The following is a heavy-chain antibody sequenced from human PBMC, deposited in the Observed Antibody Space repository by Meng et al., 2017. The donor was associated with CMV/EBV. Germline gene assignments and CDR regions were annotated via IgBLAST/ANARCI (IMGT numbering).Heavy chain of an antibody. CDR3: ATTRDWFDS. V-gene: IGHV4-34*01. J-gene: IGHJ5*01. D-gene: IGHD1-1*01. Sequence: QSRPQRCVAALFMPSETRFLSCAVYSCSCSCTSRTSIRQLPGMGLEWIGDINNNRTSNYNPSIKSLVTTSVHSSMNLFSLKASSVTADYSAVYYCATTRDWFDSWGQGTLVTVSS. CDR1: SCSCSCTS. CDR2: INNNRTS.